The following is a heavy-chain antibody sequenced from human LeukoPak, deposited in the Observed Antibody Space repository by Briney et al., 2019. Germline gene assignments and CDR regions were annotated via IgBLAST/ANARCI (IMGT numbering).Heavy chain of an antibody. CDR1: GGSISSGYNW. J-gene: IGHJ4*02. V-gene: IGHV4-4*02. CDR2: IYHSGTT. CDR3: ARTSGNYKYYFDC. D-gene: IGHD1-26*01. Sequence: SGTLSLTCTVSGGSISSGYNWWNWVRQTPGQGLEWFGEIYHSGTTNYNPSLKSRVTISLDTSKNQFSLKLNSVTAADTAVYYCARTSGNYKYYFDCWGQGTLVTVSS.